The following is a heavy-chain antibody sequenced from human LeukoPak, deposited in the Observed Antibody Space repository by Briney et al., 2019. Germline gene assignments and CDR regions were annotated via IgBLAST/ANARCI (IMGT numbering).Heavy chain of an antibody. D-gene: IGHD5-24*01. V-gene: IGHV3-15*01. Sequence: PGGSLRLSCVASGLVVTNNAMKWVRRAPGKGLEWVGRIKSKIDGGTTDYAAPVKGRLTISRDDSKNTLYLQMNSLKTEDTAVYYCTTDPLGATMGFWGQGTLVTVSS. CDR3: TTDPLGATMGF. CDR1: GLVVTNNA. CDR2: IKSKIDGGTT. J-gene: IGHJ4*02.